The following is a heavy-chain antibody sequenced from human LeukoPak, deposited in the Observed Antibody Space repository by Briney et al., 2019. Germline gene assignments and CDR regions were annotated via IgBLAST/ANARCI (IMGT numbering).Heavy chain of an antibody. Sequence: GGSLRLSCAASGFTFSSYAMSWVRQAPGRGLEWVSAISGSGVSTYYADSVKGRFTISRDNSKNTLYLQMNSLRAEDTAVYYCAKDPRIAASGTVAFFDCWGQGTLVTVSS. V-gene: IGHV3-23*01. CDR1: GFTFSSYA. CDR3: AKDPRIAASGTVAFFDC. D-gene: IGHD6-13*01. CDR2: ISGSGVST. J-gene: IGHJ4*02.